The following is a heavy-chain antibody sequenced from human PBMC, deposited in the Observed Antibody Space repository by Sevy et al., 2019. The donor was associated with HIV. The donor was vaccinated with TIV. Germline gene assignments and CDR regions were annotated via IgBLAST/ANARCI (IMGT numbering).Heavy chain of an antibody. D-gene: IGHD3-3*01. J-gene: IGHJ5*02. CDR2: ISGSGGST. CDR1: GFTFSSYA. Sequence: GGSLRLSCAASGFTFSSYAMSWVRQAPGKGLEWVSAISGSGGSTYYADSVKGRFTISRDNSNNTLYLQMNSLRAEDKAVYYCSKNAYYDFWSGSAGWFDPWGQGTLVTVSS. V-gene: IGHV3-23*01. CDR3: SKNAYYDFWSGSAGWFDP.